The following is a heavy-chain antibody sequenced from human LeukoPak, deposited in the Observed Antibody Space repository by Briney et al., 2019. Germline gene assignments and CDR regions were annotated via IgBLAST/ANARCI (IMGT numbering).Heavy chain of an antibody. J-gene: IGHJ5*02. V-gene: IGHV1-46*01. D-gene: IGHD6-13*01. Sequence: ASVTVSCKASGYTFTSYYMHWVRQAPGQGLEWMGIINPSGGSTSYAQKFQGRVTMTRDTSTSTVYMELSSLRSEDTAVYYCARDLEGIAAAGGTFDPWGQGTLVTVSS. CDR1: GYTFTSYY. CDR3: ARDLEGIAAAGGTFDP. CDR2: INPSGGST.